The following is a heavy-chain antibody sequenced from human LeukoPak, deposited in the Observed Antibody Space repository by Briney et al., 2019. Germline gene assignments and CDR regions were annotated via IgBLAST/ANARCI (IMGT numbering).Heavy chain of an antibody. D-gene: IGHD3-3*01. CDR3: ARDRDFGVGNWFDP. V-gene: IGHV3-21*01. J-gene: IGHJ5*02. CDR2: ISRSGSYI. Sequence: GGSLRLSCAASGLPFSDYSLNWVRQAPGKGLEWVSSISRSGSYIYYADSVKGRFTISTDDAEKSLYLQMNGLRAEDTAVYYCARDRDFGVGNWFDPWGQGTLVTVSS. CDR1: GLPFSDYS.